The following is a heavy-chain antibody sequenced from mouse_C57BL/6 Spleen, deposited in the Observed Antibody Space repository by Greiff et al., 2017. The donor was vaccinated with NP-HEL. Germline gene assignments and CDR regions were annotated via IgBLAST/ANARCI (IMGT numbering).Heavy chain of an antibody. D-gene: IGHD2-4*01. J-gene: IGHJ3*01. CDR1: GYTFTSYW. CDR2: IDPSDSYT. V-gene: IGHV1-50*01. Sequence: QVQLQQPGAELVKPGASVKLSCKASGYTFTSYWMQWVNQRPGQGLEWIGEIDPSDSYTNYNQKFKGEATLTVDTSSSTAYMQLSSLTSEDSAVYYCARSDDYDGAGFAYWGQGTLVTVSA. CDR3: ARSDDYDGAGFAY.